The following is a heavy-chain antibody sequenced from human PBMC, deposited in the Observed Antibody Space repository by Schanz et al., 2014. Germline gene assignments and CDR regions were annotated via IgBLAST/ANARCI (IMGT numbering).Heavy chain of an antibody. V-gene: IGHV3-33*01. Sequence: QVQLVESGGGVVQPGRSLRLSCAASGFHFGRHGMHWVRQAPGKGLEWVAVISYDGSFKNYADSVRGRITMSRDNSKNTMYLQVSNLRSDDTAVYDGATELQGVDAFESGGQGTMVTVSS. CDR2: ISYDGSFK. CDR1: GFHFGRHG. CDR3: ATELQGVDAFES. J-gene: IGHJ3*01. D-gene: IGHD2-21*02.